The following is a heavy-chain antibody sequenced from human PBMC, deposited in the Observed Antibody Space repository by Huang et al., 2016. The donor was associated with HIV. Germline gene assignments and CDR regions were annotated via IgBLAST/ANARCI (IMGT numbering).Heavy chain of an antibody. V-gene: IGHV4-39*01. CDR2: IDYSENT. D-gene: IGHD6-19*01. J-gene: IGHJ6*02. CDR3: ARHGRVAGHYYNNMDV. CDR1: GGSISSISYY. Sequence: LQLQESGPGLVKSSETLSLICTVSGGSISSISYYWGWIRQPPGKGPEWIGSIDYSENTHYNAPIKSRVTISVDTSKNQFSVKVNSVAAADTAVYYCARHGRVAGHYYNNMDVWGRGTTVTVSS.